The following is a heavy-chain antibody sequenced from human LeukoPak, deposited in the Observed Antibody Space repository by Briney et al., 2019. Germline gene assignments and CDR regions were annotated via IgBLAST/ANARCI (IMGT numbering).Heavy chain of an antibody. Sequence: GGSLRLSCAASGFTFSSHVMSWVRQAAGKGLEWVSGISGSGGSTYYADSVKGRFTISRDNSKNTLYLQMNSLRAEDTAVYYCAKGNCRGTSCYSDYWGQGTLVTVSS. D-gene: IGHD2-2*02. CDR3: AKGNCRGTSCYSDY. CDR1: GFTFSSHV. J-gene: IGHJ4*02. V-gene: IGHV3-23*01. CDR2: ISGSGGST.